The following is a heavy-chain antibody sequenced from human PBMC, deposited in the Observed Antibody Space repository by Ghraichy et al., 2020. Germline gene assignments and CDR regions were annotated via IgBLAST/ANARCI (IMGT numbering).Heavy chain of an antibody. D-gene: IGHD6-13*01. CDR3: AREPFAKRYSSSETN. CDR1: GYTFTSYY. J-gene: IGHJ4*02. V-gene: IGHV1-46*01. Sequence: ASVKVSCKASGYTFTSYYMHWVRQAPGQGLEWMGIINPSGGSTSYAQKFQGRVTMTRDTSTSTVYMELSSLRSEDTAVYYCAREPFAKRYSSSETNWGQGTLVTVSS. CDR2: INPSGGST.